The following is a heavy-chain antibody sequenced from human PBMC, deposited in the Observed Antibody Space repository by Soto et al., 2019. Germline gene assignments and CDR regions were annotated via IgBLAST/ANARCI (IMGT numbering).Heavy chain of an antibody. CDR1: GFTFNRYA. J-gene: IGHJ6*02. Sequence: EVQLLESGGGLVQPGGSLRLSCAASGFTFNRYAMNWVRQAPGKGLDWVSGITGGGGSTHYADSVKGRFTISRDKFKNTLDLHMSSLRAEDTAVYYCAKRRRAAGGDYSYYSGMDVWCQGTTVTGSS. D-gene: IGHD6-13*01. V-gene: IGHV3-23*01. CDR2: ITGGGGST. CDR3: AKRRRAAGGDYSYYSGMDV.